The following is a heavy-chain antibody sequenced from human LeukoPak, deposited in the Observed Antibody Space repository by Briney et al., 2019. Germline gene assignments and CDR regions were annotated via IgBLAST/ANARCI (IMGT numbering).Heavy chain of an antibody. CDR3: ARDSDY. Sequence: GGSLRLSCAASGFTFSDYYMSWIRQAPGKGLEWVSVKGRFTISRDNAKNSLYLQMNSLRAEDTAVYYCARDSDYWGQGTLVTVSS. J-gene: IGHJ4*02. CDR1: GFTFSDYY. V-gene: IGHV3-11*04.